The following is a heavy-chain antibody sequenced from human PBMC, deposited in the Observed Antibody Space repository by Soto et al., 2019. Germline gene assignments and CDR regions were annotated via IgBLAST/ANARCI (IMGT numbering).Heavy chain of an antibody. CDR2: IGTAGDT. J-gene: IGHJ6*03. V-gene: IGHV3-13*01. D-gene: IGHD4-17*01. Sequence: GGSLRLSCAASGFTFSSYDMHWVRQATGKGLEWVSAIGTAGDTYYPGSVKGRFTISRENAKNSLYLQMNSLRAGDTAVYYCARVAHDYGDPNYYYYYYMDVWGKGTTVTVSS. CDR1: GFTFSSYD. CDR3: ARVAHDYGDPNYYYYYYMDV.